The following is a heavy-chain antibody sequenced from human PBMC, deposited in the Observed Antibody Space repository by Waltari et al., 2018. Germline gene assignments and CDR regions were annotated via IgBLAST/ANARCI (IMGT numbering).Heavy chain of an antibody. J-gene: IGHJ6*03. CDR3: ARGWYQLPRYYYYYMDV. Sequence: QVQLQESGPGLVKPSETLSLTCTASGGSISSYYWSWIRQPPGKGLEWIGYIYSSGSTNYNPSLKSRVTISVDTSKNQFSLKLSSVTAADTAVYYCARGWYQLPRYYYYYMDVWGKGTTVTVSS. CDR1: GGSISSYY. D-gene: IGHD2-2*01. V-gene: IGHV4-59*01. CDR2: IYSSGST.